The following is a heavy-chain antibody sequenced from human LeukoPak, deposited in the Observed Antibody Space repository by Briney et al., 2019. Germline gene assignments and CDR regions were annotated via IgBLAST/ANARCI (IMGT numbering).Heavy chain of an antibody. V-gene: IGHV4-39*01. Sequence: KPSETLSLTCTVSGVSISGYYWGWIRQPPGKGLEWIGSIYSSGRTYYNPSLKSRVTISVDTSKNQFSLKLSSMTAADTAVYYCATLDGYFDYWSQGTLVTVSS. D-gene: IGHD5-24*01. CDR1: GVSISGYY. J-gene: IGHJ4*02. CDR3: ATLDGYFDY. CDR2: IYSSGRT.